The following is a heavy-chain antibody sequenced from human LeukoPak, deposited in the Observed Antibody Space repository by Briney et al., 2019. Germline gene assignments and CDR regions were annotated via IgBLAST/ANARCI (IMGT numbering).Heavy chain of an antibody. CDR1: GFTFISYA. D-gene: IGHD3-16*02. Sequence: GTSLRLSCAASGFTFISYAIHWVRQAPGKGLEWVAAISFHGTDTFYAPSVKGRSTISRDNAKNSLYLQMNSLRAEDTAVYYCARWRLYTGSGTGTSRYSFDLWGQGTLITVSS. V-gene: IGHV3-30*04. J-gene: IGHJ4*02. CDR3: ARWRLYTGSGTGTSRYSFDL. CDR2: ISFHGTDT.